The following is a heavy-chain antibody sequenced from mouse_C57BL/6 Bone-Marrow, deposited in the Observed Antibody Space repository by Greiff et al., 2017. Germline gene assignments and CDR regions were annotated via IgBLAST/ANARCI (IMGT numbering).Heavy chain of an antibody. CDR2: IRNKANNHAT. V-gene: IGHV6-6*01. CDR1: GFTFSDAW. J-gene: IGHJ2*01. CDR3: ARHGGFYYSDY. Sequence: EVQVVESGGGLVQPGGSMKLSCAASGFTFSDAWMDWVRQSPEKGLEWVAEIRNKANNHATYYAESVQGRFTIPSDDSNSSVYLQMNSLRAEDTGIYYCARHGGFYYSDYWGQGTTLTVSS. D-gene: IGHD1-1*02.